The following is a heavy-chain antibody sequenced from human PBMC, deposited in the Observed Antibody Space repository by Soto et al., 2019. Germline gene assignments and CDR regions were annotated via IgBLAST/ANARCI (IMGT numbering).Heavy chain of an antibody. CDR3: ARDRLMATAGTARHYFGLDV. J-gene: IGHJ6*02. CDR2: IYYSGNT. CDR1: GGSIRSGGYY. Sequence: SETLSLTCTVSGGSIRSGGYYWRWVRQNPRRGLEWIGNIYYSGNTYHNPSLKSRLTISVDTSKNQFSLNLSSVTAADTAVYYCARDRLMATAGTARHYFGLDVWGQGTTVTVSS. V-gene: IGHV4-31*03. D-gene: IGHD5-18*01.